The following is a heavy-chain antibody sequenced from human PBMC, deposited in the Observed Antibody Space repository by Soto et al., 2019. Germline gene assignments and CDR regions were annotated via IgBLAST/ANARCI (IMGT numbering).Heavy chain of an antibody. J-gene: IGHJ6*02. Sequence: GASVKVSCTASGYTFTSYYMHWVRQAPGQGLEWMGIINPSGGSTTYAQKFQGRVTMTRDTSTSTVYMELSSLRSEDTAVYYCAGDHVKTLVPYYYSGIDVGGQGTRVTVS. D-gene: IGHD6-13*01. CDR1: GYTFTSYY. V-gene: IGHV1-46*01. CDR3: AGDHVKTLVPYYYSGIDV. CDR2: INPSGGST.